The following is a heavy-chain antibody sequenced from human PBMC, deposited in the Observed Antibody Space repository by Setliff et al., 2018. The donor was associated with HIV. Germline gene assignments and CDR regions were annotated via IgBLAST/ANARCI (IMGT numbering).Heavy chain of an antibody. CDR1: GGSFSGYY. D-gene: IGHD3-10*01. CDR3: ARQMPGVRGVIVASIDY. V-gene: IGHV4-34*01. CDR2: IDHRGST. J-gene: IGHJ4*02. Sequence: SETLSLTCAVYGGSFSGYYWSWIRQPPGKGLEWIGEIDHRGSTNYNPSLKSRVTISVDTSKNYFSLKLSYVTAADTAVYYCARQMPGVRGVIVASIDYWGQGTLVTVSS.